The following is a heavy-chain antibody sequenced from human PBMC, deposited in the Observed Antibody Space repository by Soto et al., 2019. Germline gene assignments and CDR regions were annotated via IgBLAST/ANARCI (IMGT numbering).Heavy chain of an antibody. Sequence: LSLTCTVSGGSISIYYWSWIRQPPGKGLEWIGYFYYSGSTNYNPSLKSRVTISADTSKNQFSLRLSSVTAADTAVYYCARHTPAISISDHWGQGTLVTVSS. V-gene: IGHV4-59*01. CDR1: GGSISIYY. J-gene: IGHJ4*02. CDR3: ARHTPAISISDH. CDR2: FYYSGST. D-gene: IGHD2-15*01.